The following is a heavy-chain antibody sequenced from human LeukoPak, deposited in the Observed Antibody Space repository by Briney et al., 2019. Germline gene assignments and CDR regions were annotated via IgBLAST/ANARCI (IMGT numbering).Heavy chain of an antibody. CDR1: TDSTNTYY. J-gene: IGHJ4*02. Sequence: SETLSLTCSVSTDSTNTYYWSWIRQSPGKGLGWIGHIYQTGSTDYSPSFRSRVTISIDMSKKEFSLKLTSVTVADTAMYYCVRLRWELMAPYFDHWGQGAFVIVSS. CDR2: IYQTGST. D-gene: IGHD1-26*01. V-gene: IGHV4-59*01. CDR3: VRLRWELMAPYFDH.